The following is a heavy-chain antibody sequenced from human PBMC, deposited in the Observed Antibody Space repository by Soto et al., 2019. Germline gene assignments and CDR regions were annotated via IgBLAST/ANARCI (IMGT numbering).Heavy chain of an antibody. D-gene: IGHD5-12*01. Sequence: GGSLRLSCAASGFTFSSYSMNWVRQAPGKGLEWVSYISSSSSTIYYADSVKGRFTISRDNAKNSLYLQMNSLRAEDTAVYYCARVEYSGYGPSDYWGQGTLVTVSS. J-gene: IGHJ4*02. CDR2: ISSSSSTI. V-gene: IGHV3-48*01. CDR3: ARVEYSGYGPSDY. CDR1: GFTFSSYS.